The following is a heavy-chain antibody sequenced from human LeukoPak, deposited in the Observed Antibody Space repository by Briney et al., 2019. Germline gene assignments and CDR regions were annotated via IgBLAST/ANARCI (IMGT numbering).Heavy chain of an antibody. CDR1: VGSISRYN. D-gene: IGHD5-24*01. Sequence: SETLSVTCTDPVGSISRYNRSCIREPPGEGLWRSAYIYTSGSTNYNPSLKSRVTISVDTSKNQFSLKLSSVTAADTAVSYCARLTRDGYNWAYYFDYWGQGTLVTVSS. CDR2: IYTSGST. CDR3: ARLTRDGYNWAYYFDY. V-gene: IGHV4-4*09. J-gene: IGHJ4*02.